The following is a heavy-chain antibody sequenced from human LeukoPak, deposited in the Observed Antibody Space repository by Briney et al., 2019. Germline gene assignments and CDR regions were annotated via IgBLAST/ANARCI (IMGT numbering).Heavy chain of an antibody. D-gene: IGHD2-2*01. J-gene: IGHJ4*02. CDR2: ISYDGSNK. CDR3: AKDLPAAYFDY. V-gene: IGHV3-30-3*01. Sequence: PGRSLRLSCAASGFTFSSYAMHWVRQAPGKGLEWVAVISYDGSNKYYADSVKGRFTISRDNSKTTLYLQMNSLRAEDTAVYYCAKDLPAAYFDYWGQGTLVTVSS. CDR1: GFTFSSYA.